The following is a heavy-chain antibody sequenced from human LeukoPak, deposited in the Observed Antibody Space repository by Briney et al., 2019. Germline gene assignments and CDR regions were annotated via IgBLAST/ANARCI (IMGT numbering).Heavy chain of an antibody. Sequence: SETLSLTCTVSGYSISSGYYWGWIRQPPGKGLEWIASVYRSGSTYYKSSLKTRVRISVDTSKNQFSLKLSSVTAADTAVYYCARGWFGELFSGSLYYYYYMDVWGKGTTVTISS. V-gene: IGHV4-38-2*02. CDR3: ARGWFGELFSGSLYYYYYMDV. CDR1: GYSISSGYY. CDR2: VYRSGST. D-gene: IGHD3-10*01. J-gene: IGHJ6*03.